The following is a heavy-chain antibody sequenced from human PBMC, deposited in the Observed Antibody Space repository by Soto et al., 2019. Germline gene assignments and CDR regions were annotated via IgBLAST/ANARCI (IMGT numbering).Heavy chain of an antibody. J-gene: IGHJ4*02. Sequence: EVQLVESGGGLVKPGGSLRLSCAASGFTFSSYSMNWVRQAPGKGLEWVSSISYSSSYIYYADSVKGRFTISRDNAKNSLYLQMNSLRAEDTAVYYCTRDLGRLMGATPGYWGRGTLVTVSS. CDR3: TRDLGRLMGATPGY. D-gene: IGHD1-26*01. V-gene: IGHV3-21*01. CDR2: ISYSSSYI. CDR1: GFTFSSYS.